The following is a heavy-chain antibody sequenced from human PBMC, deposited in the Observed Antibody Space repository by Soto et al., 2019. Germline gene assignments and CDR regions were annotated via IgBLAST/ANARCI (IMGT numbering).Heavy chain of an antibody. Sequence: QLQLQESGPGLVKPSETLSLTCTVSGGSISSSSYYWGWIRQPPGKGLEWIGSIYYSGSTYYNPSLKSRVTISVDTSKNQFSLKLSSVTAADTAVYYCASQHLSSWAYYYYYYGMDVWGQGTTVTVSS. CDR3: ASQHLSSWAYYYYYYGMDV. CDR2: IYYSGST. D-gene: IGHD6-13*01. V-gene: IGHV4-39*01. J-gene: IGHJ6*02. CDR1: GGSISSSSYY.